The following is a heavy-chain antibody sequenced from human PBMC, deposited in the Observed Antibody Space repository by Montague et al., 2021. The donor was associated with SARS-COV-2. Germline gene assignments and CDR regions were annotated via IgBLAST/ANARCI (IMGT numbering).Heavy chain of an antibody. J-gene: IGHJ6*02. D-gene: IGHD2-2*01. CDR3: ARDKAEYIVVVPAVPLAYGMDV. CDR2: IYYSGST. V-gene: IGHV4-39*07. Sequence: SETLSLTCTVSGGSISSSSYHWGWIRRPPGKGLEWIGSIYYSGSTYYNPSLKSRVTISVDTSKNQFSLKLSSVTAADTAVYYCARDKAEYIVVVPAVPLAYGMDVWGQGTTVTVSS. CDR1: GGSISSSSYH.